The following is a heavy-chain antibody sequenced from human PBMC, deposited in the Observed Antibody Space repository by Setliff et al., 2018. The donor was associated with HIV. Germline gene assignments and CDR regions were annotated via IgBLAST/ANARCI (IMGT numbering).Heavy chain of an antibody. Sequence: GVLRLSCAASGFDFSDYSMNWVRQAPGKGLEWVSCITGASGFIAYADSVKGRFTVSRDNAKNAVYLQMNSLRPEDTAVYYCARDRDPHYDYVWGNYRPEYFQHWGQGTRVTVSS. CDR3: ARDRDPHYDYVWGNYRPEYFQH. D-gene: IGHD3-16*02. CDR1: GFDFSDYS. CDR2: ITGASGFI. J-gene: IGHJ1*01. V-gene: IGHV3-21*01.